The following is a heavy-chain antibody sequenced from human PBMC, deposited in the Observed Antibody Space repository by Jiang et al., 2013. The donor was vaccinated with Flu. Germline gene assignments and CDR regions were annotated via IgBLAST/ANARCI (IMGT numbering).Heavy chain of an antibody. CDR3: ARGAELWNRDYYYYYGMDV. V-gene: IGHV1-8*01. Sequence: SGAEVKKPGASVKVSCKASGYTFTSYDINWVRQATGQGLEWMGWMNPNSGNTGYAQKFQGRVTMTRNTSISTAYMELSSLRSEDTAVYYCARGAELWNRDYYYYYGMDVWGQGTTVTVSS. CDR2: MNPNSGNT. J-gene: IGHJ6*02. CDR1: GYTFTSYD. D-gene: IGHD5-18*01.